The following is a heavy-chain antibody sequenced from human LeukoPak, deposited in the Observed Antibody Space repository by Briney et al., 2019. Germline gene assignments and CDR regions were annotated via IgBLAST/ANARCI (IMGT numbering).Heavy chain of an antibody. D-gene: IGHD4-17*01. V-gene: IGHV4-34*01. CDR2: IHHDGRT. CDR3: AREPVPQDYGDTVNAYDL. J-gene: IGHJ3*01. CDR1: GVSLSGHY. Sequence: SETLALTCAVYGVSLSGHYWSWIRQSPGKGLEWIGDIHHDGRTKYSPSLKSRVSILLDTSKNEVSLRLTPVTAADTALYFCAREPVPQDYGDTVNAYDLWGQGTMVIVSS.